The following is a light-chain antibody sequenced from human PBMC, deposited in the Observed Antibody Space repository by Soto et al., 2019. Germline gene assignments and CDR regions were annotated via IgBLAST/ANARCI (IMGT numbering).Light chain of an antibody. CDR2: VNN. J-gene: IGLJ3*02. Sequence: QTVVTQPPSVSGAPGQRVTISCTGSSSNIGAGYDVHWYQHLPGTAPKLLIYVNNNRPSGVPDRFSGSKSGTSASLAITGLQAEDEADYYCQSYDSTLSGSWVFGGGTKLTVL. CDR3: QSYDSTLSGSWV. V-gene: IGLV1-40*01. CDR1: SSNIGAGYD.